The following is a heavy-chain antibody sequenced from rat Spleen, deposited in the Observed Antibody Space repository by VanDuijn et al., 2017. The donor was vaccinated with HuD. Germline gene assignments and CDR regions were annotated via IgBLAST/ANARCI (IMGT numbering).Heavy chain of an antibody. CDR2: ISYGDGSGHSST. CDR1: GFTFSDYG. V-gene: IGHV5-29*01. D-gene: IGHD1-9*01. Sequence: EVQLVESDGGLVQPGRSLKLSCAASGFTFSDYGMAWVRQAPTKGLEWVATISYGDGSGHSSTYYRDSVKGRFTISRANAKSTLNLQMDSLRSEDTATYYCARRHYGYTDYFDYWGQGVMVTVSS. CDR3: ARRHYGYTDYFDY. J-gene: IGHJ2*01.